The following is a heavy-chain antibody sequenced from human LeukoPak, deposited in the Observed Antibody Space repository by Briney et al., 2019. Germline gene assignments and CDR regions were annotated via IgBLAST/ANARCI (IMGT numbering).Heavy chain of an antibody. D-gene: IGHD3-16*01. CDR2: INHSGST. J-gene: IGHJ4*02. CDR3: ARDRGSLGGFDY. V-gene: IGHV4-34*01. CDR1: GGSFSGYS. Sequence: SETLSLTCAVYGGSFSGYSWSWIRQPPGKGLEWIGEINHSGSTNYNPSLKSRVTISVDTSKKQFSLKLSSVTAADTAVYYCARDRGSLGGFDYWGQGTLVTVSS.